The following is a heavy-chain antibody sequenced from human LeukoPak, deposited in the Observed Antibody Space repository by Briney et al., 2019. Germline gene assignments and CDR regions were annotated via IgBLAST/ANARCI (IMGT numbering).Heavy chain of an antibody. CDR1: GLSVSSHY. CDR2: IYSGGST. V-gene: IGHV3-53*01. D-gene: IGHD3-22*01. J-gene: IGHJ4*02. Sequence: GGSLRLSCAASGLSVSSHYMSWVRQAPGKGLEWVSVIYSGGSTYYADSVKGRFTISRDNSKNTLYLQMNSLRAEDTAVYYCARAVEYYYDSSGYFDYWGQGTLVTVSS. CDR3: ARAVEYYYDSSGYFDY.